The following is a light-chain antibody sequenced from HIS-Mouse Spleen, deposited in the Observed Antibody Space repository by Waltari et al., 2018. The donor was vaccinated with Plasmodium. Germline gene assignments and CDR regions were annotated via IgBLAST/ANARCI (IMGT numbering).Light chain of an antibody. CDR2: DAS. Sequence: DIQMTQSPSSLSASVGDSVTITCQASQDISNYLNWYQQNPGKAPKLLIYDASNLETGVPSRFSGSGSGTDFTFTISSLQPEDIATYYCQQYDNLPPYTFGQGTKLEIK. V-gene: IGKV1-33*01. J-gene: IGKJ2*01. CDR1: QDISNY. CDR3: QQYDNLPPYT.